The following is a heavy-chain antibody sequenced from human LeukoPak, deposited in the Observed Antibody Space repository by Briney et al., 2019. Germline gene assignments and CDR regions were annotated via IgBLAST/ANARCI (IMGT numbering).Heavy chain of an antibody. V-gene: IGHV1-46*01. CDR2: INPTGGST. CDR1: GYTFPSYV. D-gene: IGHD6-6*01. J-gene: IGHJ4*02. CDR3: ARTAARRFDY. Sequence: WASVKVSCKASGYTFPSYVMHWVRQAPGQGLEWMGIINPTGGSTTYAQKFQGRVTMTRDTSTSTVYMELSSLRSDDTAVYYCARTAARRFDYWGQGTLVTVSS.